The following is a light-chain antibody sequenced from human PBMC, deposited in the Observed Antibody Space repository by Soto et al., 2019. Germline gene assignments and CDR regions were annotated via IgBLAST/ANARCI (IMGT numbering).Light chain of an antibody. CDR3: QQYGSSPYT. V-gene: IGKV3-20*01. CDR2: GAS. J-gene: IGKJ2*01. Sequence: EIVLTQSPGTLSLSPGERATLSCRASQSVSSSYLAWYQQKPGQAPRLLIYGASSRATGIPDRFSGSGSGTDFTLTRSRLEPEDFAVYYCQQYGSSPYTFGQGTKLEIK. CDR1: QSVSSSY.